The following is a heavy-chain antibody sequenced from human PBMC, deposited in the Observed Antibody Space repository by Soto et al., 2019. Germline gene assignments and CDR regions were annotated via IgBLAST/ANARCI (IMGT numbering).Heavy chain of an antibody. D-gene: IGHD2-2*03. Sequence: QVQVVESGGGVVQPGRSLRLSCADSGFIFRSSGMHWVRQAPGKGLEWVAAISHDGSTKSYGDSVKGRLTISRDTSKNTLYLQMDSLSVEDTAVYYCAKDWINTWSFDYWGQGALVTVSS. CDR3: AKDWINTWSFDY. CDR1: GFIFRSSG. J-gene: IGHJ4*02. CDR2: ISHDGSTK. V-gene: IGHV3-30*18.